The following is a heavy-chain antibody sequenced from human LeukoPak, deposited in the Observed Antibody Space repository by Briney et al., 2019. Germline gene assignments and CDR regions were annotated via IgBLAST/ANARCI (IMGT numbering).Heavy chain of an antibody. V-gene: IGHV3-21*01. D-gene: IGHD6-25*01. J-gene: IGHJ4*02. CDR2: ISSSSSYI. CDR3: ARTIAPGIAAD. CDR1: GFTFSSHS. Sequence: GGSLRLSCAASGFTFSSHSMNWVRQAPGKGLEWVSSISSSSSYIYYADSVKGRFTISRDNAKNSLYLQMNSLRAEDTAVYYCARTIAPGIAADWGQGTLVTVSS.